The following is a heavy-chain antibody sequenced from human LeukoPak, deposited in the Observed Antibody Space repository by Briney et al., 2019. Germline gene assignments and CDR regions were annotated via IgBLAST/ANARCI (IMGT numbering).Heavy chain of an antibody. J-gene: IGHJ3*02. D-gene: IGHD2-15*01. Sequence: ASVKVSCKVSGYTLTELSMHWVRQAPGKGLECMGGFDPEDGETIYAQKFQGRVTMTEDTSTDTAHMELSSLRSEDTAVYYCARFPSFYEVSGAPNAFDIWGQGTMVIVSS. CDR2: FDPEDGET. V-gene: IGHV1-24*01. CDR3: ARFPSFYEVSGAPNAFDI. CDR1: GYTLTELS.